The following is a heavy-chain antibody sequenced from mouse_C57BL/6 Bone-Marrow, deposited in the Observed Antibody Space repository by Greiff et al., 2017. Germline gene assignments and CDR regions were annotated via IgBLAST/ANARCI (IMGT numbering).Heavy chain of an antibody. CDR2: ISNGGGSP. J-gene: IGHJ4*01. Sequence: DVKLVESGGGLVQPGGSLKLSCAASGFTFSDYYMYWVRQTPEKRLEWVAYISNGGGSPYYPDTVKGRFTISSDTAKNTLYLQMSRLKSEDTAMYYCARHLRLQAMDYWGQGTSVTVSS. D-gene: IGHD3-2*02. CDR3: ARHLRLQAMDY. V-gene: IGHV5-12*01. CDR1: GFTFSDYY.